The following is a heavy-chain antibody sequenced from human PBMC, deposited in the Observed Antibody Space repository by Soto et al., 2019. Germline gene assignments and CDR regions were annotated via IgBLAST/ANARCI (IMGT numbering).Heavy chain of an antibody. Sequence: ASVKVSCKASGYTFTSYGISWVRQAPGQGLEWMGWISAYNGNTNYAQKLQGRVTMTTDTSTSTAYMELSSLRSEDTAVYYCARGFSGSYYIPFDYWGQGTLVTVSS. D-gene: IGHD3-10*01. J-gene: IGHJ4*02. V-gene: IGHV1-18*01. CDR1: GYTFTSYG. CDR2: ISAYNGNT. CDR3: ARGFSGSYYIPFDY.